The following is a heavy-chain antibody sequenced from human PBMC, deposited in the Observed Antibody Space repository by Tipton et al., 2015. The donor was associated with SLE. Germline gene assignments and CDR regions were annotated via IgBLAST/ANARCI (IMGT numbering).Heavy chain of an antibody. J-gene: IGHJ4*02. V-gene: IGHV4-30-2*01. CDR2: IYHSGST. CDR3: ATDPYYYDSSGSGY. D-gene: IGHD3-22*01. Sequence: LRLSCAVSGGSISSGGYSWSWIRQPPGKGLEWIGYIYHSGSTYYNPSLKSRVTISVDRSKNQFSLKLSSVTAADTAVYYCATDPYYYDSSGSGYWGQGTLVTVSS. CDR1: GGSISSGGYS.